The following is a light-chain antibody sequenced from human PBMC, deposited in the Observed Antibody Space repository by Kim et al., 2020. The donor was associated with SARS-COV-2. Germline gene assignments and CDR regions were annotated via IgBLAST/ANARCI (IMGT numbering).Light chain of an antibody. V-gene: IGLV4-60*03. CDR1: SGHSSYI. Sequence: QPVLTQSSSASASLGSSVKLTCTLSSGHSSYIIAWHQQQPGKAPRYLMKLEASGRYNKGGGVPARFSGSGSGTDRYLTISNLQSEDETDYYCQTWDSNTRVFGAGTHLTVL. J-gene: IGLJ3*02. CDR2: LEASGRY. CDR3: QTWDSNTRV.